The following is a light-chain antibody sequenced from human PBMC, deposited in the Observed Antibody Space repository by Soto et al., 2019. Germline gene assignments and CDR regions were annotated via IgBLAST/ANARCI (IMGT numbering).Light chain of an antibody. Sequence: DIVMTQSPDSLAVSLGERATINCKSSRSVLYSSNNKNYLAWYQQKPGQPPKLLIYWASTRESGVPDRFSGSGSGKDFTLTISSLQADDVAVYYCQQYYSTPYTFGRGTDLEIK. J-gene: IGKJ2*01. CDR1: RSVLYSSNNKNY. CDR2: WAS. CDR3: QQYYSTPYT. V-gene: IGKV4-1*01.